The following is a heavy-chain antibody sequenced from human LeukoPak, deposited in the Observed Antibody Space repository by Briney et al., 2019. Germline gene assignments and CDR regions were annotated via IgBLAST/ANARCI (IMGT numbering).Heavy chain of an antibody. CDR3: LGYCSGGRCYSGGH. CDR1: GFTFSSYA. Sequence: GGSLRLSCTASGFTFSSYAMNWVRQAPGKGLEWVSGIGAGGTFTYYADSVKGRFTIFRDNSRNTQYLQMNSLRAEDTAIYYCLGYCSGGRCYSGGHWGQGTLVTVSS. J-gene: IGHJ4*02. D-gene: IGHD2-15*01. V-gene: IGHV3-23*01. CDR2: IGAGGTFT.